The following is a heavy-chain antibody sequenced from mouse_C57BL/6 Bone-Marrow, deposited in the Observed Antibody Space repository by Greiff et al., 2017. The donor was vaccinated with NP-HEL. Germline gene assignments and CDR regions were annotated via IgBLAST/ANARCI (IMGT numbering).Heavy chain of an antibody. J-gene: IGHJ1*03. V-gene: IGHV1-81*01. CDR3: AKFITTVVAPFDV. Sequence: VQLQESGAELARPGASVKLSCKASGYTFTSYGISWVKQRTGQGLEWIGEIYPRSGNTYYNEKFKGKATLTADKSSSTAYMELRSLTSEDSAVYFCAKFITTVVAPFDVWGTGTTVTVSS. CDR2: IYPRSGNT. CDR1: GYTFTSYG. D-gene: IGHD1-1*01.